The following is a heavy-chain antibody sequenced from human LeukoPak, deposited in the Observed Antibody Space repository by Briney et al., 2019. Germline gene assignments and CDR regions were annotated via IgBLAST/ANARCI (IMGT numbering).Heavy chain of an antibody. CDR3: ASGMTMVGWFDP. J-gene: IGHJ5*02. V-gene: IGHV3-7*01. CDR2: INPDGGER. D-gene: IGHD4/OR15-4a*01. CDR1: GFSFSSYY. Sequence: PGGSLRLSCAASGFSFSSYYMSWVRQAPGKGLEWVALINPDGGERYYVDSVKGRFTISRDNAKNSLYLQMNSLRAEDTAVYYCASGMTMVGWFDPWGQGTLVTVSS.